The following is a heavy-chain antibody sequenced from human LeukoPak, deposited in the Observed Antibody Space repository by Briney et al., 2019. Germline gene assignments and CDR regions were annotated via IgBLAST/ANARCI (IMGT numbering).Heavy chain of an antibody. J-gene: IGHJ4*02. CDR3: ASQHYYDSSAPFDY. Sequence: GGSLRLSCAASGFTFSSYAMHWVRQAPGKGLEWVAVISYDGSNKYYADSVKGRFTISRDNSKNTLYLQMNSLRAEDTAVYYCASQHYYDSSAPFDYWGQGTLVTVSS. CDR2: ISYDGSNK. D-gene: IGHD3-22*01. V-gene: IGHV3-30-3*01. CDR1: GFTFSSYA.